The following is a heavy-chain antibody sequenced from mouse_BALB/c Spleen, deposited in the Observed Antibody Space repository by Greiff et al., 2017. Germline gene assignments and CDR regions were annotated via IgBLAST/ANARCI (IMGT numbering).Heavy chain of an antibody. Sequence: EVQLQESGGGLVQPGGSLKLSCAASGFTFSSYGMSWVRQTPDKRLELVATINSNGGSTYYPDSVKGRFTISRDNAKNTLYLQMSSLKSEDTAMYYCARDHYYGSRGYWGQGTTLTVSS. V-gene: IGHV5-6-3*01. CDR1: GFTFSSYG. CDR2: INSNGGST. D-gene: IGHD1-1*01. J-gene: IGHJ2*01. CDR3: ARDHYYGSRGY.